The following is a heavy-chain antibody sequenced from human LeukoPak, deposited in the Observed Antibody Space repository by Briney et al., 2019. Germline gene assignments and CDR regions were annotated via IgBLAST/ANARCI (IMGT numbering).Heavy chain of an antibody. V-gene: IGHV4-34*01. J-gene: IGHJ4*02. Sequence: PSETLSLTCAVYGGSFSGYYWSWIRQPPGKGLEWIGEINHSGSTYYNPSLKSRATIAIDTSKNQFSLKLSSVTAADTAVYYCARGHPITVQTFDYWGQGTLVTVSS. CDR3: ARGHPITVQTFDY. CDR1: GGSFSGYY. D-gene: IGHD5-12*01. CDR2: INHSGST.